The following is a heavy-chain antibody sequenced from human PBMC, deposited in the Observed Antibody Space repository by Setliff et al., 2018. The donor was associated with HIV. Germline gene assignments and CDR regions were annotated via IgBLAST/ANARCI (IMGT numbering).Heavy chain of an antibody. Sequence: SETLSLTCAVYGGSFSGYYWSWIRQPPGKGLEWIGEVTHSGRTNYNPSLESRGTTSVDTSKIQFSLRLTSVTAAYTAVYYCARGVRDNSGWSSYYFDYWGQGTLVTVSS. CDR1: GGSFSGYY. J-gene: IGHJ4*02. CDR3: ARGVRDNSGWSSYYFDY. V-gene: IGHV4-34*01. D-gene: IGHD6-19*01. CDR2: VTHSGRT.